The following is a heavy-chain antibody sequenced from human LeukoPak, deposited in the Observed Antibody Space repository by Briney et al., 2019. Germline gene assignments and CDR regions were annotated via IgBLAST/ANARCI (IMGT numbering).Heavy chain of an antibody. CDR1: GGSISSSSYY. D-gene: IGHD3-22*01. Sequence: SETLSLTCTVSGGSISSSSYYWGWIRQPPGKGLEWIGSIYYSGSTYYNPSLKSRVTISVDTSKNQFSLKLSSVTAADTAVYYCVGSNGRFSYYDSSGYGDYWGQGTLVTVSS. CDR3: VGSNGRFSYYDSSGYGDY. CDR2: IYYSGST. V-gene: IGHV4-39*07. J-gene: IGHJ4*02.